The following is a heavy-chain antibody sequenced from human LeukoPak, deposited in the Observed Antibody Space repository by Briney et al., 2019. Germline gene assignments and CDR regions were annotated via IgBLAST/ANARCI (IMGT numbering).Heavy chain of an antibody. CDR3: ARGPYDYVWGSHRYDYFDY. J-gene: IGHJ4*02. V-gene: IGHV4-4*07. Sequence: PSETLSLTCTVSGGAMTNYYWAWIRQPADKGLEWIGRIHTSGETKYNPSLKSRVTMSIDMSKNHFSLNLISATAADTAVYYCARGPYDYVWGSHRYDYFDYWGQGTLVTVSS. D-gene: IGHD3-16*02. CDR1: GGAMTNYY. CDR2: IHTSGET.